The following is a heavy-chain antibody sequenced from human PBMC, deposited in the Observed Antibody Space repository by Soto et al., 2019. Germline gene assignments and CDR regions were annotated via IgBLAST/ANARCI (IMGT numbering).Heavy chain of an antibody. V-gene: IGHV3-72*01. CDR1: GFIFSDHY. J-gene: IGHJ6*02. CDR3: VRGSSAITGTNYYYGLDV. CDR2: TRNEANSYTT. Sequence: GGSLRLSCAASGFIFSDHYMDWVRQAPGKGLEWVGRTRNEANSYTTEYAASVKGRFTISRDDSKNSLYLQMNSLKTEDTAVYYCVRGSSAITGTNYYYGLDVWGQGTTVTVSS. D-gene: IGHD1-20*01.